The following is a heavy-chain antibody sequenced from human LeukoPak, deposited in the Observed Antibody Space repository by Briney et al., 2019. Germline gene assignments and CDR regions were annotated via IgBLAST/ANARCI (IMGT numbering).Heavy chain of an antibody. D-gene: IGHD3-22*01. CDR2: IYPGDSDT. J-gene: IGHJ5*02. Sequence: HGESLKISCKSSGYRFTNYWIGWVRQKPGKGLEWMGIIYPGDSDTRYSPSFQGQVTISADKSISTAYLQWSSLKASDTAMYYCATSLLHYYDSSGYWNWFDPWGQGTLVTVSS. V-gene: IGHV5-51*01. CDR3: ATSLLHYYDSSGYWNWFDP. CDR1: GYRFTNYW.